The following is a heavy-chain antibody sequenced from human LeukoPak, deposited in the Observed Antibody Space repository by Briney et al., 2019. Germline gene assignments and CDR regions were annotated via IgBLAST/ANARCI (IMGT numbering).Heavy chain of an antibody. D-gene: IGHD1-14*01. CDR1: GGSISNYY. Sequence: PSETLSLTCTVSGGSISNYYWSWIRQPPGKGPEWIGYIYYSGSTNYNPSLKSRVTISVDTSKNQFSLKLRSVTAADTAVYYCARDSPGFFDPWGQGTLVTVSS. CDR2: IYYSGST. CDR3: ARDSPGFFDP. V-gene: IGHV4-59*01. J-gene: IGHJ5*02.